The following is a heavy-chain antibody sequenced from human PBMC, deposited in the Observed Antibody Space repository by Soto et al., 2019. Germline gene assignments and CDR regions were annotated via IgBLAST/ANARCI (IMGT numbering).Heavy chain of an antibody. CDR2: IIPAFGTT. J-gene: IGHJ6*02. CDR3: ARVPRQMLYGPTRNGMDV. Sequence: QVQLVQSGAAVSKPGSSVKVSCKASGGTFGIYAIGWVRQAPGQGLEWMGGIIPAFGTTKNAQKFQDRVDMTAVESTNTVYMELRGLSFADTAVYYCARVPRQMLYGPTRNGMDVWGQGTTLIVSS. V-gene: IGHV1-69*01. CDR1: GGTFGIYA. D-gene: IGHD2-2*02.